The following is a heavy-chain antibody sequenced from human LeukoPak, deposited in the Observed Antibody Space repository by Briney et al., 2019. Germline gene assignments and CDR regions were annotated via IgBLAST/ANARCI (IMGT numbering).Heavy chain of an antibody. CDR3: AVHDFYSGGYHFDY. CDR2: ISGYNGNT. CDR1: GYTFTSYG. J-gene: IGHJ4*02. D-gene: IGHD3-3*01. Sequence: ASVKVSCKAPGYTFTSYGISWLRQAPGQGLEWLGWISGYNGNTNYAQKFQGRVTMTTDTPTSTAYMDLRSLKSDDTAVYYCAVHDFYSGGYHFDYWGQGTLVTVSS. V-gene: IGHV1-18*01.